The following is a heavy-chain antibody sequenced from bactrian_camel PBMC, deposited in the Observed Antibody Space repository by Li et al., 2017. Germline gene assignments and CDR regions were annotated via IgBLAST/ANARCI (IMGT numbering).Heavy chain of an antibody. CDR1: SKYTSLVD. Sequence: HVQLVESGGGSVQAGGSLRLSCAASSKYTSLVDCMAWFRQPPGKEREGVATIDADGDTRYSDSVKGRFTISRDNAKDTLYLQMSSLKIEDTAVYYCALGSSRQATMTARGKGTQVTVS. D-gene: IGHD3*01. CDR2: IDADGDT. V-gene: IGHV3S53*01. J-gene: IGHJ4*01.